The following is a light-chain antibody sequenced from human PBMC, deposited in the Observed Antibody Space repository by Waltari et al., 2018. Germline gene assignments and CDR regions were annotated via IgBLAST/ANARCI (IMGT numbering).Light chain of an antibody. V-gene: IGKV3-15*01. CDR3: QQYNNWPFMYT. CDR1: QSFSSN. CDR2: GAS. Sequence: EIVMTQSPATLSVSPGERATLSCMTSQSFSSNLACYQQKPGQAPRLLIYGASTRATGIPARFSGSGSGTEFTLTISSLQSEDFAVYYCQQYNNWPFMYTFGQGTKLEIK. J-gene: IGKJ2*01.